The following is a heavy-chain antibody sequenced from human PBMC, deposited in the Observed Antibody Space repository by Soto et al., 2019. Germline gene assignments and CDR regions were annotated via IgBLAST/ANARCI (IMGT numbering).Heavy chain of an antibody. D-gene: IGHD3-22*01. CDR1: GGSVRSGGYY. CDR3: ARDSSGRHDY. J-gene: IGHJ4*02. Sequence: QLQLQESGPGLLQPSETLSLTCSVSGGSVRSGGYYWTWIRQPPGKGLEWIGYIYQSGTTNYNASLKSRVTISIDTSKNQFFLKLNSVTAADTAVYYCARDSSGRHDYWGQGTLVTVSS. CDR2: IYQSGTT. V-gene: IGHV4-61*08.